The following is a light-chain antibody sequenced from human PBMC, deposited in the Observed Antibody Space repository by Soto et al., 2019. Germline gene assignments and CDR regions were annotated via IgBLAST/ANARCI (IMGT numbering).Light chain of an antibody. J-gene: IGKJ3*01. CDR1: QNLHSF. CDR2: DGS. Sequence: IVVTKTPATLSVSQGERVTLSCRASQNLHSFLNWYQQRPGQAPRPLIYDGSKRAAGVPDRFSGRGSGTDFTLTISSLQSEDFAVYCCQQSNNRPRTFGRGTKVDIK. CDR3: QQSNNRPRT. V-gene: IGKV3D-15*01.